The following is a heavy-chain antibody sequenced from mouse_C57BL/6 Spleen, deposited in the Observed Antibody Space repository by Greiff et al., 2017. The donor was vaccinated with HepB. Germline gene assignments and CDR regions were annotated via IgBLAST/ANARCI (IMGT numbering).Heavy chain of an antibody. CDR1: GFTFSSYS. CDR2: ISSGGDYI. D-gene: IGHD2-4*01. Sequence: EVMLVESGEGLVKPGGSLKLSCAASGFTFSSYSMPWVRQTPEKRLEWVAYISSGGDYIYYADTVKGRITISRDNARNTLYLQMSSLKSEDPAMYYCTREGDYDGFAYWGQGTLVTVSA. J-gene: IGHJ3*01. V-gene: IGHV5-9-1*02. CDR3: TREGDYDGFAY.